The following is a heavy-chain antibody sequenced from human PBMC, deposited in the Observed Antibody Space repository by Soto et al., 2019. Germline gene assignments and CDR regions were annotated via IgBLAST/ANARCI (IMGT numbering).Heavy chain of an antibody. J-gene: IGHJ4*02. Sequence: QVQLQESGPGLVKPSQTLSLTCTVSGGSISSGGYYWSWIRQHPGKGLEWIGYIYYSGSTYYNPSLKSRVTISVDTSKNQFSLKLSSVTSADTAMYYCARAINLLGYDFWSGYLDWGQGTLVTVSS. CDR3: ARAINLLGYDFWSGYLD. D-gene: IGHD3-3*01. CDR2: IYYSGST. V-gene: IGHV4-31*03. CDR1: GGSISSGGYY.